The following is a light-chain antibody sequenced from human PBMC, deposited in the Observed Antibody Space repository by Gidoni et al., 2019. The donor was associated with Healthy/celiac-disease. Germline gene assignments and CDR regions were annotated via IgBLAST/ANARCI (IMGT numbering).Light chain of an antibody. J-gene: IGKJ4*01. Sequence: EIVLTQSPATLSLSPGERATLSCRASQSVSSYLAWYHQKPGQAPSLLIYDASNRATGIPARCSGSGSGTDFTLTISSLEPEDFAVYYCQQRSNWPPLTFGGGTKVEIK. CDR1: QSVSSY. CDR2: DAS. V-gene: IGKV3-11*01. CDR3: QQRSNWPPLT.